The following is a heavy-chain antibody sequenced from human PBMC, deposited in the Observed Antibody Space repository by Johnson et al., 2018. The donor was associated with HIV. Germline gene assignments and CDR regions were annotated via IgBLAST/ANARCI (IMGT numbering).Heavy chain of an antibody. V-gene: IGHV3-30-3*01. CDR2: ISYAGSNK. J-gene: IGHJ3*02. Sequence: VQLVESGVGVVQPGRSLRLSCAASGFTFSDYYMSWIRQAPGKGLERVVVISYAGSNKSYADSVKGRFTISRDDSRNTLYLQMNSLKIEDTALYYCTTSAMVSYDNFWSGYAFDIWGQGTMVTVSS. CDR3: TTSAMVSYDNFWSGYAFDI. D-gene: IGHD3-3*01. CDR1: GFTFSDYY.